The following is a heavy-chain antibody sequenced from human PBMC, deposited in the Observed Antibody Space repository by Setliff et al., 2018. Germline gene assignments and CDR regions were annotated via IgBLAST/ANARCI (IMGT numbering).Heavy chain of an antibody. V-gene: IGHV4-34*01. CDR1: GGSFSGYY. Sequence: SETLSLTCAVYGGSFSGYYWSWIRQPPGKGLELIGEINHTGSTNYNPSLKSRVTISVDTSKNQFSLRLSSVTAADTAVYYCARGYCNSAGYSFDFWGQGTLVTVSS. D-gene: IGHD2-2*01. CDR2: INHTGST. CDR3: ARGYCNSAGYSFDF. J-gene: IGHJ4*02.